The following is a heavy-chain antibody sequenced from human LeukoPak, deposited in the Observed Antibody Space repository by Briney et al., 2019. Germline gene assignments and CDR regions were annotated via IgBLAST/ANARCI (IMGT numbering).Heavy chain of an antibody. Sequence: GGSLRLSCAASGFTFSSYDMHWVRQATGKGLEWVLAIGTAGDTYYPGSVKGRFTISRENAKNSLYLQMNSLRAEDTAVYYCAVGGVGGAFDIWGQGTMVTVSS. CDR2: IGTAGDT. D-gene: IGHD3-16*01. V-gene: IGHV3-13*01. CDR3: AVGGVGGAFDI. CDR1: GFTFSSYD. J-gene: IGHJ3*02.